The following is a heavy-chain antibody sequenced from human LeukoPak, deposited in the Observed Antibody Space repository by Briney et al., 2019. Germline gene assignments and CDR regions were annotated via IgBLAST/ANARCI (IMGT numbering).Heavy chain of an antibody. V-gene: IGHV1-2*02. CDR3: ARDGQSSPALPTDYYYYYMDV. CDR2: INPNSGGT. Sequence: GASVNVSCKSSGYTFTGYYMHWVRQAPGQGLAWVGWINPNSGGTNYAQRFQGRVTMTRDTSISTAYMELRSLRSDDTAVYYCARDGQSSPALPTDYYYYYMDVWGKGTTVTVSS. CDR1: GYTFTGYY. D-gene: IGHD2-2*01. J-gene: IGHJ6*03.